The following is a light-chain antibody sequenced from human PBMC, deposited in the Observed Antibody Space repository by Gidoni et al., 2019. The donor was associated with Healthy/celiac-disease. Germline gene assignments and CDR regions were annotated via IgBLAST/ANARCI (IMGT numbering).Light chain of an antibody. CDR1: QSVSSY. V-gene: IGKV3-11*01. CDR2: DAS. CDR3: QQRSNWPPALT. J-gene: IGKJ4*01. Sequence: SVLTQSPATLSLSPGERATLSCRASQSVSSYLAWYQQKPGQAPRLLIYDASNRATGIPARFSGSGSGTDFTLTISSLEPEDFAVSSCQQRSNWPPALTFGGGTKVEIK.